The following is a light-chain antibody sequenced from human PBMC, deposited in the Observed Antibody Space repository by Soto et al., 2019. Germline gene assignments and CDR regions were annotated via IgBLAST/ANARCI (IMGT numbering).Light chain of an antibody. CDR2: DAS. V-gene: IGKV1-5*01. CDR3: QQYNSYSPT. Sequence: DIQMTQSPSSLSASVGDTVTITCWASQSVSTWLAWYQQKPGKDPKLLIYDASKLESGVPSRFSGSGSGTELTLTISGLQAEDSATYYCQQYNSYSPTFGQGTTVEV. J-gene: IGKJ1*01. CDR1: QSVSTW.